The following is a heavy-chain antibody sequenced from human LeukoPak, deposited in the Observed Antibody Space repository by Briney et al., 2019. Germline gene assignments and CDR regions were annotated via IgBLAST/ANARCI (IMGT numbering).Heavy chain of an antibody. V-gene: IGHV3-23*01. CDR3: AKFMAYHTVTNFDY. D-gene: IGHD4-17*01. J-gene: IGHJ4*02. CDR1: GFTFSSYA. Sequence: GGSLRLSCAASGFTFSSYAMSWVRQAPGKGLEWVSAISGSGGSTYYADSVKGRFTISRDNSKNTLFLQMNSLRAEDTAVYYCAKFMAYHTVTNFDYWGQGTLVTVSS. CDR2: ISGSGGST.